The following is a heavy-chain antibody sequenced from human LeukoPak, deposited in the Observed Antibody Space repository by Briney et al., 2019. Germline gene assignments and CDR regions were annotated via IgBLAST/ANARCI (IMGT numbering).Heavy chain of an antibody. Sequence: PSETLSLTCTVSGGSISSYYWSWIRQPPGKGLEWIGYIYYSGSTNYNPSLKSRVTISVDTSKNQFSLKLSSVTAADTAVYYCARVPGGGPGQNWFDPWGRGTLVTVSS. CDR2: IYYSGST. CDR1: GGSISSYY. V-gene: IGHV4-59*01. J-gene: IGHJ5*02. CDR3: ARVPGGGPGQNWFDP. D-gene: IGHD4-23*01.